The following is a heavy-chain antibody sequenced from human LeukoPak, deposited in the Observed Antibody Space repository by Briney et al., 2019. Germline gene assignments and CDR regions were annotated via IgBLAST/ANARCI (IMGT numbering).Heavy chain of an antibody. CDR3: ASHSMVRGVEHAFDI. CDR2: IDSTSSYI. J-gene: IGHJ3*02. V-gene: IGHV3-21*01. CDR1: GFTFSSYS. Sequence: AGGSLRLSCADSGFTFSSYSMNWVRQAPGKGLEWVSSIDSTSSYIFYADSVKGRFTISRDNAKNSLYLQMNSLRAEDTAVYYCASHSMVRGVEHAFDIWGQGTMVTVSS. D-gene: IGHD3-10*01.